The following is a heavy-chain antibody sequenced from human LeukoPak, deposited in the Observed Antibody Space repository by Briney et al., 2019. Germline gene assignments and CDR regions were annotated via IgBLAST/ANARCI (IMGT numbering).Heavy chain of an antibody. V-gene: IGHV3-30*03. CDR1: GFTFSSYG. CDR3: ARGYSSSWLGYFDY. J-gene: IGHJ4*02. CDR2: VSSHGSIK. D-gene: IGHD6-13*01. Sequence: GGSLRLSCAASGFTFSSYGIHWVRQAPGKGLEWVAVVSSHGSIKYYADSGKGRFTISRDTSKNTVYLQMNSLGTEDTAFYYCARGYSSSWLGYFDYWGQGTLVTVSS.